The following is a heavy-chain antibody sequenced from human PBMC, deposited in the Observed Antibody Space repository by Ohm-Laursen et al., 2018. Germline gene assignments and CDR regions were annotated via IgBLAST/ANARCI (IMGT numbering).Heavy chain of an antibody. CDR3: ARRSITGTTEFDY. D-gene: IGHD1-7*01. J-gene: IGHJ4*02. Sequence: GSLRLSCAASGFTFSSYSMNWVRQAPGKGLEWVSSISSRSSSIYYADSVKGRFTISRDNARSSLHLQMNSLRAEDTAVYYCARRSITGTTEFDYWGQGTLVTVSS. CDR1: GFTFSSYS. V-gene: IGHV3-21*01. CDR2: ISSRSSSI.